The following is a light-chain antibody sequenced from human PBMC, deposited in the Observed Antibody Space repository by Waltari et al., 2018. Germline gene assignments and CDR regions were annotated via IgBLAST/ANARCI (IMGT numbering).Light chain of an antibody. CDR1: SSDVGNYNY. CDR3: CSYAGSRTPWV. CDR2: DVS. J-gene: IGLJ3*02. V-gene: IGLV2-11*01. Sequence: QSALTQPRSVSGSPGQSVTISCTGTSSDVGNYNYVSWYQQHPGTAPKLMIYDVSNRPAGVPGRFAGSKSGNTASRTISGLQAEDEADYHCCSYAGSRTPWVFGGGTKLTVL.